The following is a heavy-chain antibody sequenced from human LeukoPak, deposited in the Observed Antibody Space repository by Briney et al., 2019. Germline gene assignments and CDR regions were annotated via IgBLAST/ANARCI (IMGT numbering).Heavy chain of an antibody. J-gene: IGHJ4*02. D-gene: IGHD3-10*01. Sequence: SQTLSFTCNVSGGPISRGDYYWSWIRQTPGKGVEWIGHISYSGTTYYNPSLRSRVSISVETSKTQCSLKLRSVTAAETATYYCARDGNYGPNDYWGQGTLVTVSS. CDR3: ARDGNYGPNDY. CDR1: GGPISRGDYY. V-gene: IGHV4-30-4*01. CDR2: ISYSGTT.